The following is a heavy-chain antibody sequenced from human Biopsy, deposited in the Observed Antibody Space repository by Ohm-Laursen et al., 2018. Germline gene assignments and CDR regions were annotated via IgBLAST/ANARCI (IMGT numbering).Heavy chain of an antibody. CDR1: GFTFSSYA. V-gene: IGHV3-21*01. J-gene: IGHJ6*02. D-gene: IGHD3-16*01. CDR3: ATSGAADSWGNYYGMDV. CDR2: ISGSSTYI. Sequence: SLRLSCTASGFTFSSYAMGWVRQAPGKGLEWVSSISGSSTYIYYADSVKGRFTISRDNAKNSLSLQMNSLRADDTAVYYCATSGAADSWGNYYGMDVWGQGTTVTVSS.